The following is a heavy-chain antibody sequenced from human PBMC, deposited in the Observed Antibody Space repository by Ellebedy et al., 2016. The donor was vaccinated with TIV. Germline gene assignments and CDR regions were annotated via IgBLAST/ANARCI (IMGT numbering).Heavy chain of an antibody. J-gene: IGHJ4*02. CDR3: TRDLVGATSDF. V-gene: IGHV3-74*01. CDR2: INVDGSNT. Sequence: GESLKISCAASGFPFTTYWMHWVREAPGKGLVWVSRINVDGSNTNYADSVKGRFTISRDNAKNMVYLQMNSLRAEDSAVYHCTRDLVGATSDFWGQGTLVTVSA. D-gene: IGHD1-26*01. CDR1: GFPFTTYW.